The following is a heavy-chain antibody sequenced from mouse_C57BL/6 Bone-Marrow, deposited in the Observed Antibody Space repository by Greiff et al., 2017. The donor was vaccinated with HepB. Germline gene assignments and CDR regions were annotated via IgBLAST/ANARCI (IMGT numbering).Heavy chain of an antibody. J-gene: IGHJ2*01. CDR1: GYSFTGYY. CDR3: ARNGRATGTFDY. CDR2: INPSTGGT. V-gene: IGHV1-42*01. D-gene: IGHD4-1*02. Sequence: EVMLVESGPELVKPGASVKISCKASGYSFTGYYMNWVKQSPEKSLEWIGEINPSTGGTTYNQKFKAKATLTVDKSSSTAYMQLKSLTSEDSAVYYCARNGRATGTFDYWGQGTTLTVSS.